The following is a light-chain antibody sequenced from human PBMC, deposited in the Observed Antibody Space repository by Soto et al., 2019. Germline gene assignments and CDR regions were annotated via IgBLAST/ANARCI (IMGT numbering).Light chain of an antibody. Sequence: EIVLTQSPATLSLSPGEKATLSCRSSQSVSSYLAWYQQKPGQGPRLLIYDESNRATGIPARFSGSGSGTDFTLTISSLEPEDFAVYYGQQRGNWPLTFGGGTKVEIK. CDR1: QSVSSY. J-gene: IGKJ4*01. CDR2: DES. V-gene: IGKV3-11*01. CDR3: QQRGNWPLT.